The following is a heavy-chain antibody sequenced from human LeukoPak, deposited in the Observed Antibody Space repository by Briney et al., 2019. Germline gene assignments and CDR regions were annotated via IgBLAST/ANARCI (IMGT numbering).Heavy chain of an antibody. CDR3: ARDQQLVGYFDY. D-gene: IGHD6-13*01. CDR2: IYYSGST. V-gene: IGHV4-59*01. J-gene: IGHJ4*02. Sequence: SETLSLTCTVSGGSISSYYWSWIRQPPGKGLEWIGYIYYSGSTNYNPSLNSQVTISVDTAKNQFSLNLSSVTDADTAVYYCARDQQLVGYFDYWGQGTLVTVSS. CDR1: GGSISSYY.